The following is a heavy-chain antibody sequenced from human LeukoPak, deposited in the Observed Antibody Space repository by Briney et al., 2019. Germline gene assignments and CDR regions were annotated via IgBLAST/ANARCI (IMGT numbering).Heavy chain of an antibody. CDR3: ARGVVYPAWSGPHWSDY. CDR2: IKQDASQE. CDR1: GFTFSSYW. J-gene: IGHJ4*02. V-gene: IGHV3-7*01. D-gene: IGHD3-3*01. Sequence: GGSLRLSCAASGFTFSSYWMSWVRQAPGKGPEWVAHIKQDASQEYHVDSVKGRFTISRDNAKSSLYLQMNSLRAEDTAVYYCARGVVYPAWSGPHWSDYWGQGALVTVSS.